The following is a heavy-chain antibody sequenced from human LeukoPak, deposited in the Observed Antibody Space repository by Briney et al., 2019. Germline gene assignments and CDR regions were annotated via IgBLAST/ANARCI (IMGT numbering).Heavy chain of an antibody. V-gene: IGHV4-39*07. CDR2: IYYSGST. D-gene: IGHD6-13*01. CDR3: ARVLYSSRGWFDP. Sequence: SETLSLTCTVSGGSISSYYWGWIRQPPGKGLEWIGSIYYSGSTYYNPSLKSRVTISVDTSKNQFSLKLSSVTAADTAVYYCARVLYSSRGWFDPWGQGTLVTVSS. J-gene: IGHJ5*02. CDR1: GGSISSYY.